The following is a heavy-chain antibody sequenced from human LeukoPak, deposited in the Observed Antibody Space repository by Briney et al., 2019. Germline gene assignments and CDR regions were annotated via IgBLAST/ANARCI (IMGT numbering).Heavy chain of an antibody. J-gene: IGHJ5*02. V-gene: IGHV3-20*04. CDR2: INWNGGST. CDR3: ASLDTNWFDP. Sequence: PGGSLRLSCAASGFTLDDYGISWVRRAPGKGLEWVSGINWNGGSTGYADSVKGRFTISRDNAKNSLYLQMNSLRAEDTALYYCASLDTNWFDPWGQGTLVTVSS. CDR1: GFTLDDYG.